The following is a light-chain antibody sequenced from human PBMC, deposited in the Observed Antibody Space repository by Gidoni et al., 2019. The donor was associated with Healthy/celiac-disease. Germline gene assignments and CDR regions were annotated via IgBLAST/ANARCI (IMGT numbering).Light chain of an antibody. CDR2: DAS. Sequence: DIQMTQSPSTLSASVGDSVTITCRANQSISSWVAWYQQKPGKAPNLLIYDASSLERGVPSRFSGSGSGTEFTLTISSLQPDDFATYYCQQYNSYPYTFXXXTKLEIK. J-gene: IGKJ2*01. CDR3: QQYNSYPYT. CDR1: QSISSW. V-gene: IGKV1-5*01.